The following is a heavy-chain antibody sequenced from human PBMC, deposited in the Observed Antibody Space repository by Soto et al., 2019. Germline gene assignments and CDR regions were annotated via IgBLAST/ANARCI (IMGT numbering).Heavy chain of an antibody. J-gene: IGHJ5*02. Sequence: AASVNGSCKSSGYTFTSYCIHWGRQAPGQRLEWMGWINAANGDTKYSPKFQGRVTITGDTSASTAYMELSSLRSEDTAVYYCVRRHVSATGIDWFDPWGQGTLVTVSS. V-gene: IGHV1-3*01. CDR1: GYTFTSYC. D-gene: IGHD6-13*01. CDR3: VRRHVSATGIDWFDP. CDR2: INAANGDT.